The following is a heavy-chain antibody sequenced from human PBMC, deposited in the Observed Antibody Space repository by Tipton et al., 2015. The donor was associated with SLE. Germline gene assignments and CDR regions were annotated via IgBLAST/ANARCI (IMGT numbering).Heavy chain of an antibody. CDR3: ARLVRYNWNYFDY. CDR2: IYYSGST. Sequence: LRLSCAVSGFIFHSYGMTWVRQGPGKGLEWIGSIYYSGSTYYNPSLKSRVTISVDTSKNQFSLKLGSVTAADTAVYYCARLVRYNWNYFDYWGQGTLVTVSS. V-gene: IGHV4-39*01. CDR1: GFIFHSYG. D-gene: IGHD1-20*01. J-gene: IGHJ4*02.